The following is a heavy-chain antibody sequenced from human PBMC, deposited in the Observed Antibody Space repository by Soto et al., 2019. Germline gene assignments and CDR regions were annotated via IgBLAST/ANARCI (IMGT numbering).Heavy chain of an antibody. CDR1: GGTFSSYA. V-gene: IGHV1-69*13. CDR2: IIPIFGTA. D-gene: IGHD2-2*01. CDR3: ARVRAPDIVLVPAAAYNWFDP. J-gene: IGHJ5*02. Sequence: SVKVSCKASGGTFSSYAVSWVRQAPGQGLEWMGGIIPIFGTANYAQKYQGRVTITADESTSTAYMELSSLRSEDTAEYYYARVRAPDIVLVPAAAYNWFDPWGQGTLVTVSS.